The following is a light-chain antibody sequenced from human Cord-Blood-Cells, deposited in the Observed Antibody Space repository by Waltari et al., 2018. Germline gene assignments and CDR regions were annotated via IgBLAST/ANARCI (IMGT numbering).Light chain of an antibody. CDR3: QQYYSTPYT. J-gene: IGKJ2*01. CDR2: WAS. V-gene: IGKV4-1*01. Sequence: DNVMTQSPASPAVSLREKSTTNYKSSNSVLYSSNNKNYLAWYQQKPGQPPKLLIYWASTRESGVPDRFSGSGSGTDFTLTISSLQAEDVAVYYCQQYYSTPYTFGHGTKLEIK. CDR1: NSVLYSSNNKNY.